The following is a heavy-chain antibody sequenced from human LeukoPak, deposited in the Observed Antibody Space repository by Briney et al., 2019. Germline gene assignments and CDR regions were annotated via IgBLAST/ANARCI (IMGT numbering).Heavy chain of an antibody. CDR3: ARGKGYYGSGALPPYYYYGMDV. CDR1: GGSISSGDYY. V-gene: IGHV4-30-4*01. D-gene: IGHD3-10*01. Sequence: SETLSLTCTVSGGSISSGDYYWSWIRQPPGKGLEWIGYIYYSGSTYYNPSLKSRVTISVDTSKNQFSLKLSSVTAADTAVYYCARGKGYYGSGALPPYYYYGMDVWGQGTTVTVSS. J-gene: IGHJ6*02. CDR2: IYYSGST.